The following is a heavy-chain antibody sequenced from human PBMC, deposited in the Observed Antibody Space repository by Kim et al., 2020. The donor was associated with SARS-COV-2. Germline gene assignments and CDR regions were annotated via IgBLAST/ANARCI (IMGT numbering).Heavy chain of an antibody. Sequence: GGSLRLSCAASGFTFTTYAMTWVRQAPGKGLEWVSLINKDATGTYYADFVEVRFTISRDNSKNMVFLQIHNLRAEDTGIYYCSKQGVPGLNCFDPWGQGTLVVVSS. CDR3: SKQGVPGLNCFDP. CDR1: GFTFTTYA. CDR2: INKDATGT. V-gene: IGHV3-23*03. D-gene: IGHD6-19*01. J-gene: IGHJ5*02.